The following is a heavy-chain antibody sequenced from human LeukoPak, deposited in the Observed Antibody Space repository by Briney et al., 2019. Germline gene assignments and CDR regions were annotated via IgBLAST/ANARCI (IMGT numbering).Heavy chain of an antibody. CDR1: GVSIRSGDYY. CDR3: AKDWSYQGNYYYMDV. CDR2: MSSGGST. D-gene: IGHD1-26*01. Sequence: SETLSLTCTVSGVSIRSGDYYWGWIRQSPGKGLEWIGSMSSGGSTFYNPSLKSRVTIPVGTSNDQFSLILSSVTAADTAVYYCAKDWSYQGNYYYMDVWGKGTTVTISS. J-gene: IGHJ6*03. V-gene: IGHV4-39*07.